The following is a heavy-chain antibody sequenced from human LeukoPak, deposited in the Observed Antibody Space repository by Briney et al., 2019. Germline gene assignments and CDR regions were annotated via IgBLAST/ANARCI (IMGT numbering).Heavy chain of an antibody. CDR2: ISSSGSTI. D-gene: IGHD1-26*01. CDR3: ARDCRLYKVGATNLYYYYYGMDV. J-gene: IGHJ6*02. V-gene: IGHV3-48*04. Sequence: PGGSLRLSCAASGFTFSSYSMNWVRQAPGKGLEWVSYISSSGSTIYYADSVKGRFTFSRDNAKNSLYLQMNSLRAEDTAVYYCARDCRLYKVGATNLYYYYYGMDVWGQGTTVTVPS. CDR1: GFTFSSYS.